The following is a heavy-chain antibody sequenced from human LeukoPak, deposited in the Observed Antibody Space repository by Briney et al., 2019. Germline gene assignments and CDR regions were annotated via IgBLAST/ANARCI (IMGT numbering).Heavy chain of an antibody. Sequence: SETLSLTCTVSGYSISSGYYWGWIRQPPGKGLEGIGSINHSGSTNYNPSLKSRVTISVDTSKNQFSLKLSSVTAADTAVYYCARTTEGGYTYDYFYYYYMDVWGKGTTVTISS. V-gene: IGHV4-38-2*02. CDR3: ARTTEGGYTYDYFYYYYMDV. CDR1: GYSISSGYY. D-gene: IGHD5-18*01. CDR2: INHSGST. J-gene: IGHJ6*03.